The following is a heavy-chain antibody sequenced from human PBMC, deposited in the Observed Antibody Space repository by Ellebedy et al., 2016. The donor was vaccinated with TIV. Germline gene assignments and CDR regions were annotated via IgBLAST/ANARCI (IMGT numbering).Heavy chain of an antibody. D-gene: IGHD2-2*03. CDR3: AKVPVGFCNRPFCFYLDD. CDR1: GFSLSGNA. CDR2: ITESGGNT. V-gene: IGHV3-23*01. Sequence: PGGSLRLSCVVSGFSLSGNAMSWVRQAPGKGLEWVSSITESGGNTYYADSVKGRFTVSRDNSKNTPYLQMNTLRPEDTAVYYCAKVPVGFCNRPFCFYLDDWGQGTLVSVSS. J-gene: IGHJ4*02.